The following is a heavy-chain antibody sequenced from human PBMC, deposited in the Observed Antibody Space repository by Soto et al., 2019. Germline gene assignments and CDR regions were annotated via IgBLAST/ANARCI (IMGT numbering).Heavy chain of an antibody. Sequence: EVQLVESGGGLVQPGGSLRLSCAASGFTVSSNYMSWVSQAPGKGLEWVSVIYSCGNTYYADSVKGRFTNYRDNSNNTPNLQMNGLRAENTAVYYCEIEGGFYGSESRGYYYCCALDAWGQGDTVTVSS. V-gene: IGHV3-66*01. CDR1: GFTVSSNY. J-gene: IGHJ6*02. CDR3: EIEGGFYGSESRGYYYCCALDA. D-gene: IGHD3-10*01. CDR2: IYSCGNT.